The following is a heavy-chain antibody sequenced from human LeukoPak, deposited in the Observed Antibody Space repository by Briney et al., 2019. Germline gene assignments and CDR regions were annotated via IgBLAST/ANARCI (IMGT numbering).Heavy chain of an antibody. J-gene: IGHJ4*02. Sequence: GGSLRLSCVASGFTFSSYAMSWVRQAPGKGLECVSVIRGSGRTTDYADSVKGRFTISRDNSKDTLHLHLNSLRAEDTALYYCAKWAARGNGLPRSHLDDWGQGTLVTVSS. CDR1: GFTFSSYA. D-gene: IGHD4-23*01. CDR3: AKWAARGNGLPRSHLDD. V-gene: IGHV3-23*01. CDR2: IRGSGRTT.